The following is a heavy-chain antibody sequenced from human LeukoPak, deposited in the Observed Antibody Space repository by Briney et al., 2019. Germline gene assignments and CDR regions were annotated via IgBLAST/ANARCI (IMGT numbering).Heavy chain of an antibody. D-gene: IGHD5-18*01. CDR1: GGTFSSYA. Sequence: ASVKVCCKASGGTFSSYAISWVRQAPGQGLEWMGGIIPIFGTANYAQKFQGRVTITTDESTSTAYMELSSLRSEDTAVYYCATQYSYGYRGAFDIWGQGTMVTVSS. CDR2: IIPIFGTA. CDR3: ATQYSYGYRGAFDI. J-gene: IGHJ3*02. V-gene: IGHV1-69*05.